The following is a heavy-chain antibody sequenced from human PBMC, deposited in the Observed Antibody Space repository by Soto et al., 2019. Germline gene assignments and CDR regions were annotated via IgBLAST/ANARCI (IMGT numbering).Heavy chain of an antibody. CDR1: GGSFSGYY. J-gene: IGHJ2*01. D-gene: IGHD3-9*01. V-gene: IGHV4-34*01. Sequence: QVQLQQWGAGPLRPLETLSLTCGVSGGSFSGYYWAWIRQSPGKGLECIGEINDRGSINYNTSLKSQVNISVDPSKNHYSLNLRSVTAADTAVYYCARESHDIGTGPPWVWYFDLWGRGTLVTVSS. CDR3: ARESHDIGTGPPWVWYFDL. CDR2: INDRGSI.